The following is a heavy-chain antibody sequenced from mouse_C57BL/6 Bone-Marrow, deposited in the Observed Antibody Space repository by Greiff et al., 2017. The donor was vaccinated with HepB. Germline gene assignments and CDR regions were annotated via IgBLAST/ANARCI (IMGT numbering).Heavy chain of an antibody. V-gene: IGHV1-63*01. J-gene: IGHJ3*01. CDR3: GAGPFAY. Sequence: QLKESGAELVRPGTSVKMSCKASGYTFPNYWIGWAKQRPGHGLEWIGDIYPGGGYTNYNEKFKGKATLTADKSSSTAYMQFSSLTSEDSAIYYCGAGPFAYWGQGTLVTVSA. D-gene: IGHD4-1*01. CDR2: IYPGGGYT. CDR1: GYTFPNYW.